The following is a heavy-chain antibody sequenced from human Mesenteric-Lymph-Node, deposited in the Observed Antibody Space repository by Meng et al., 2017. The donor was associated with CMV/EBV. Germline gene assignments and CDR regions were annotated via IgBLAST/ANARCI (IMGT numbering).Heavy chain of an antibody. CDR1: GFTFSTYS. CDR3: ARGADVMVAATPKNYYYYNMDV. D-gene: IGHD2-15*01. CDR2: IKQDGSEK. Sequence: GESLKISCAASGFTFSTYSMSWVRQAAGKGLEWVANIKQDGSEKYYVDSVEGRFTISRDNAKNSVLLQMSSLRVEDTAVYYCARGADVMVAATPKNYYYYNMDVWGQGTTVTVSS. V-gene: IGHV3-7*01. J-gene: IGHJ6*02.